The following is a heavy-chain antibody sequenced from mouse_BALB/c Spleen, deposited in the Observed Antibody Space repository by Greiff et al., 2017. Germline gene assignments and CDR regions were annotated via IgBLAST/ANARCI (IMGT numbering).Heavy chain of an antibody. V-gene: IGHV5-12-2*01. CDR1: GFTFSSYT. J-gene: IGHJ2*01. Sequence: EVQLVESGGGLVQPGGSLKLSCAASGFTFSSYTMSWVRQTPEKRLEWVAYISNGGGSTYYPDTVKGRFTISRDNAKNTLYLQMSSLKSEDTAMYYCARHYDYDDPYYFDYWGQGTTLTVSS. CDR2: ISNGGGST. CDR3: ARHYDYDDPYYFDY. D-gene: IGHD2-4*01.